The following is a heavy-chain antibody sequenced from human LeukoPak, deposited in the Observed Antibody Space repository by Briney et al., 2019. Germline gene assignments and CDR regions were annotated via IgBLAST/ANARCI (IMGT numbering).Heavy chain of an antibody. V-gene: IGHV4-39*01. D-gene: IGHD1-26*01. J-gene: IGHJ4*02. CDR2: IYYSGTT. CDR3: ARQVVGGSGSDYFDY. CDR1: GDSINSRNYY. Sequence: SETLFLTCSISGDSINSRNYYWGWIRQPPGRGLEWIGSIYYSGTTYPNPPLKSRVTISVDTSKKEFSLKLRSVTAADTAVYYCARQVVGGSGSDYFDYWGQGTLVTVSS.